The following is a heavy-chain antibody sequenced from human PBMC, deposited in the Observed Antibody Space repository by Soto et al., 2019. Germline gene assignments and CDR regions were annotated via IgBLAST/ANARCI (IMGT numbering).Heavy chain of an antibody. V-gene: IGHV3-21*06. CDR2: ISISSSDR. Sequence: GGSLRFSCAASGFTLRTYTMNWVRQAPGKGLEWVSSISISSSDRYYADSVRGRFTISRDNAKNALYLQMNSLRADDTAVYFCVRGMNPLFGGQGTLVTVS. CDR1: GFTLRTYT. CDR3: VRGMNPLF. J-gene: IGHJ4*01.